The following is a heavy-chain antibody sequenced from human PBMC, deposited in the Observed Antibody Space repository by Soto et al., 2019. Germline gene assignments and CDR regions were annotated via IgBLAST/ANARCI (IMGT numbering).Heavy chain of an antibody. V-gene: IGHV3-23*01. CDR1: GLNFISYA. D-gene: IGHD3-22*01. CDR2: ISGSGGST. J-gene: IGHJ4*02. Sequence: GGSMRLSSTAAGLNFISYAMSWVSKATGKGLEWVSAISGSGGSTYYADSVKGRFTISRDNSKNTLYLQMNSLRAEDTAVYYCAKDLTYYYDSSGYYGYWGQGTLVTVSS. CDR3: AKDLTYYYDSSGYYGY.